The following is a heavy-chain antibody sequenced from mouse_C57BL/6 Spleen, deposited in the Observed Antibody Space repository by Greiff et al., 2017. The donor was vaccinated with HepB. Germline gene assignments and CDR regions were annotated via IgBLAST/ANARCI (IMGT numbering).Heavy chain of an antibody. V-gene: IGHV1-55*01. CDR2: IYPGSGST. CDR3: ARYYYTPVYFGY. Sequence: VQLQQPGAELVKPGASVKMSCKASGYTFTSYWITWVKQRPGQGLEWIGDIYPGSGSTNYNEKFKSKATLTVDTSSSTAYMQLSSLTSEDSAVYYCARYYYTPVYFGYGGQGTTLTVSS. J-gene: IGHJ2*01. D-gene: IGHD2-12*01. CDR1: GYTFTSYW.